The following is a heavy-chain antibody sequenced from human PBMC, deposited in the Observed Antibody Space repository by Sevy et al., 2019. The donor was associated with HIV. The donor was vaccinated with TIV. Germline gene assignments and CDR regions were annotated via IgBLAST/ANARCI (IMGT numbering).Heavy chain of an antibody. D-gene: IGHD3-10*01. V-gene: IGHV4-38-2*02. CDR3: ARDALFLGFAELLSWFDP. CDR1: GYSISSGYY. Sequence: SETLSLTCAVSGYSISSGYYWGWLRQPPGKGLEWIGSIYHSGTTYYNPSLKSRVTISVDTSKNQFSLKLSSVTAADSAVYYCARDALFLGFAELLSWFDPWGQGTLVTVSS. CDR2: IYHSGTT. J-gene: IGHJ5*02.